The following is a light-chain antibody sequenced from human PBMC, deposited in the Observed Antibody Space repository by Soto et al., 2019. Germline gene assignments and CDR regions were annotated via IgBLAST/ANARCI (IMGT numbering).Light chain of an antibody. Sequence: EIVMTQSPATLSVSPGERATLSCRASRSVSSNLAWYQQKPGQAPRLLIYCASSRANGVPARFIGSGSGTEFTLTISSLQSDDFAVYSCQQYKDWPPSITFGQGTRLEIK. CDR1: RSVSSN. CDR2: CAS. CDR3: QQYKDWPPSIT. J-gene: IGKJ5*01. V-gene: IGKV3-15*01.